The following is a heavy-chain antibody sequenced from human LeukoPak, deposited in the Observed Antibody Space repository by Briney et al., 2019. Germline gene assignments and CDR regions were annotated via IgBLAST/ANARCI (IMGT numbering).Heavy chain of an antibody. V-gene: IGHV4-39*01. CDR1: GGSISSSNYY. D-gene: IGHD3-16*01. CDR2: IYYSGST. J-gene: IGHJ6*03. Sequence: SETLSLTCTVSGGSISSSNYYWGWIRQPPGKGLEWIGSIYYSGSTYYNPSLQSRVTISVDTSKNQFSLKLNSVTAADTAVYYCARQIGYRYGGDYYYYMDVWGKGTTVTVSS. CDR3: ARQIGYRYGGDYYYYMDV.